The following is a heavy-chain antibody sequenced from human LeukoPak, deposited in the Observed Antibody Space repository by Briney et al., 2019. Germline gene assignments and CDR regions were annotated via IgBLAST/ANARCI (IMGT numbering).Heavy chain of an antibody. Sequence: SETLSLTCTVSGGSISSSSYYWGWIRQPPGKGLEWIGSIYYSGSTYYNPSLKSRVTISVDTSKNQFSLKLSSVTAADTAVYYCARERALTYYYDSSGYGGFDPWGQGTLVTVSS. CDR2: IYYSGST. D-gene: IGHD3-22*01. CDR3: ARERALTYYYDSSGYGGFDP. J-gene: IGHJ5*02. CDR1: GGSISSSSYY. V-gene: IGHV4-39*07.